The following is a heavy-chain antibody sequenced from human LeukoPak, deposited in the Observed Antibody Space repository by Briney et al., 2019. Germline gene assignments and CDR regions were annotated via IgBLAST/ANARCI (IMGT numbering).Heavy chain of an antibody. J-gene: IGHJ4*02. V-gene: IGHV1-18*01. Sequence: ASVKVSCKASGYTFTSYGIGWVRQAPGQGLEWMGWISAYNGNTNYAQKLQGRVTMTTDTSTSTAYMELRSLRSDDTAVYYCARDLYYDYIWGSYRYFDYWGQGTLVTVSS. D-gene: IGHD3-16*02. CDR1: GYTFTSYG. CDR2: ISAYNGNT. CDR3: ARDLYYDYIWGSYRYFDY.